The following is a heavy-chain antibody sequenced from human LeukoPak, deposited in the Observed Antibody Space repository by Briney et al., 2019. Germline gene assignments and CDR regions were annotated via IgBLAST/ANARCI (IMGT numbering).Heavy chain of an antibody. V-gene: IGHV1-69*05. D-gene: IGHD5-18*01. J-gene: IGHJ4*02. CDR1: GGTFSSYA. Sequence: EASVKVSCKASGGTFSSYAISWVRQAPGQGLEWMGGIIPIFGTANYAQKLQGRVTITTDESTSTAYMELSSLRSEDTAVYYCARHADYSYDANWGQGTLVTVSS. CDR2: IIPIFGTA. CDR3: ARHADYSYDAN.